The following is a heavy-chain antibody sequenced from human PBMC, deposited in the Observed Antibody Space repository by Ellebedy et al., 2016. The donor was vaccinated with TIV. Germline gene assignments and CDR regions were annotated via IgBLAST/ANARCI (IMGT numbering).Heavy chain of an antibody. CDR3: VRRGQVVDHY. J-gene: IGHJ4*02. CDR1: GFIFSDSA. CDR2: IRSKANNYAT. V-gene: IGHV3-73*01. D-gene: IGHD2-21*01. Sequence: PGGSLRLSCAASGFIFSDSAMHWVRQASGKGLEWVGRIRSKANNYATTYAASVKGRFTISRDDSKNTAFLQMNSLRTEDMAMYYCVRRGQVVDHYWGQGTLVTVSS.